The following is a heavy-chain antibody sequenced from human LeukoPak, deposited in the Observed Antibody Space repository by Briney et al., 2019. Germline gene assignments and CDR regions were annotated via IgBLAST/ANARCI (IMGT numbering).Heavy chain of an antibody. Sequence: SETLSLTCSLSGDSIRSCYWSWIRQAPERGLEYIGYIYYNGGTNYNPSLKRRVTISVDTSKNQFSLELRSVTAADSAVYYCARLTRFYYYMDVWGKGTTVTISS. CDR1: GDSIRSCY. CDR3: ARLTRFYYYMDV. CDR2: IYYNGGT. D-gene: IGHD1-14*01. J-gene: IGHJ6*03. V-gene: IGHV4-59*03.